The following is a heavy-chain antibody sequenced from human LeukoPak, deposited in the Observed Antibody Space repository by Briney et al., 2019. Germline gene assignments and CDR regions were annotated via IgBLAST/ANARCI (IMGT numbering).Heavy chain of an antibody. CDR2: ISDSGGST. CDR1: GFTFSDYA. CDR3: ARHDSFIPY. D-gene: IGHD3-16*02. Sequence: PGGSLRLSCVASGFTFSDYAMNWVRQAPGKGLEWVSGISDSGGSTYYADSVKGRCTISRDNSKNTVSLQMNNLRAEDTAVYFCARHDSFIPYWGQGTLVTVTS. J-gene: IGHJ4*02. V-gene: IGHV3-23*01.